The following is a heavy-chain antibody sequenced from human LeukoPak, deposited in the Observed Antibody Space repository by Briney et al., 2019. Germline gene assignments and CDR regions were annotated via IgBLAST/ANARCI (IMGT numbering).Heavy chain of an antibody. CDR2: IYPGDSDT. D-gene: IGHD3-10*01. V-gene: IGHV5-51*01. J-gene: IGHJ4*02. CDR3: ARLTYYYGSGPMGAFDY. CDR1: GYSFTNYW. Sequence: GESLKISGKGSGYSFTNYWIGWVRQMPGKGLEWMGIIYPGDSDTRYSPSFRGQVTISADKPISTAYLQWSSLKASDTAMYYCARLTYYYGSGPMGAFDYWGQGTLVTVSS.